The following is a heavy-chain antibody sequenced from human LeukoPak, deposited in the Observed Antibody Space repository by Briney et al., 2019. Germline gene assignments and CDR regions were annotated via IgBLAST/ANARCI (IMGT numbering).Heavy chain of an antibody. CDR2: ISASGTT. D-gene: IGHD3-9*01. J-gene: IGHJ4*02. CDR3: AKARVTTGYYMQVDY. CDR1: GFIFSTYA. V-gene: IGHV3-23*01. Sequence: GGSLRLSCAASGFIFSTYAMTWVRQAPGKGPEWVSVISASGTTHYADSMKGQFTISRDNSKNTVYLQLSSLRPKDTAVYYCAKARVTTGYYMQVDYWGQGTLVTVSS.